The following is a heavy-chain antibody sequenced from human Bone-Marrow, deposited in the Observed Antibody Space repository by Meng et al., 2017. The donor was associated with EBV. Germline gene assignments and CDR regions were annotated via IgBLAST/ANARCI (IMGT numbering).Heavy chain of an antibody. V-gene: IGHV1-18*01. CDR2: ISTYNGNT. CDR3: ARDRPLAGITFSGT. Sequence: QVLLVQSGAEVEKPGASVKVSCKTSGYIFNTYGVTWVRQAPGQGLEWMGWISTYNGNTNYAQKFQGRVTMTTDTSTSTVYLELRSLRSEDTAVYYCARDRPLAGITFSGTWGQGTLVTVSS. D-gene: IGHD1-14*01. CDR1: GYIFNTYG. J-gene: IGHJ5*02.